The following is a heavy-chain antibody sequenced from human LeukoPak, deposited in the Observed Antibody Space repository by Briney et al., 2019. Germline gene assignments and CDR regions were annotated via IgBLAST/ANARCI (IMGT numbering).Heavy chain of an antibody. CDR3: ATETPDTFDY. CDR1: GGTFSSYA. J-gene: IGHJ4*02. CDR2: IIPIFGTA. Sequence: ASVKVSCKASGGTFSSYAISWVRQAPGQGLEWMGGIIPIFGTANYAQKFQGRVTITTDESTSTAYVELSSLRSEDTAVYYCATETPDTFDYWGQGTLVTVSS. V-gene: IGHV1-69*05.